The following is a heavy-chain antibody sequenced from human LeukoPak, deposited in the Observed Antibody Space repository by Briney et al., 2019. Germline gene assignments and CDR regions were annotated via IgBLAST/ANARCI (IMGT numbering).Heavy chain of an antibody. D-gene: IGHD5-18*01. CDR2: ISWNSGNI. CDR1: GFTFADYA. V-gene: IGHV3-9*01. CDR3: AKGRGYNYGYIFGYFDY. Sequence: GGFLRLSCAASGFTFADYAMHWVRQTPGKGLEWVSGISWNSGNIDYADSVKGRFTISRDNAKNSLYLQMNSLRAEDTALYYCAKGRGYNYGYIFGYFDYWGQGTLVTVSS. J-gene: IGHJ4*02.